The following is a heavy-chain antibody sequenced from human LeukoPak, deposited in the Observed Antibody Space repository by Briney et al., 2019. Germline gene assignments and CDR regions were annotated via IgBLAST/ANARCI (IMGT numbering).Heavy chain of an antibody. J-gene: IGHJ4*02. CDR3: AKDPREVGATTGFDY. CDR2: IWYDGSNK. Sequence: GRSLRLSCAAPGFTFSSYGMHWVRQAPGEGLEWVAVIWYDGSNKYYADSVKGRFIISRDNSKNTLYLQMNSLRADDTAVYYCAKDPREVGATTGFDYWGQGTLVTVSS. V-gene: IGHV3-33*06. D-gene: IGHD1-26*01. CDR1: GFTFSSYG.